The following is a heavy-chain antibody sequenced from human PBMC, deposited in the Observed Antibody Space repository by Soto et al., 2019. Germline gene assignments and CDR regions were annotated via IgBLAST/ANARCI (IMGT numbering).Heavy chain of an antibody. J-gene: IGHJ4*02. Sequence: PSETLSLTCAVYGGSFSGYYWSWIRQPPGKGLEWIGEINHSGSTNYNQSIKSRVTXSVDTSKNQFSLKLSSVTAADTAVYYCARKWKAAGTGGYYFDYWGQGALVTVSS. CDR2: INHSGST. CDR3: ARKWKAAGTGGYYFDY. CDR1: GGSFSGYY. V-gene: IGHV4-34*01. D-gene: IGHD6-13*01.